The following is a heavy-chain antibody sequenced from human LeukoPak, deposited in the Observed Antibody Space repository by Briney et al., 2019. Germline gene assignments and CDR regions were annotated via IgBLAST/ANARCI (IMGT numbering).Heavy chain of an antibody. CDR1: GGSISSYY. CDR2: IYYSGST. Sequence: SETLSLTCTVSGGSISSYYWGWIRQPPGKGLEWIGSIYYSGSTYYNPSLKSRVTISVDTSKNQFSLKLSSVTAADTAVYYCARFLHYYDSSGLDYWGQGTLVTVSS. J-gene: IGHJ4*02. CDR3: ARFLHYYDSSGLDY. V-gene: IGHV4-39*07. D-gene: IGHD3-22*01.